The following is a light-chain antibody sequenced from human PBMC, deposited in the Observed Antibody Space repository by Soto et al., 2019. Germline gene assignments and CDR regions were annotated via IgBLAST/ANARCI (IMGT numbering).Light chain of an antibody. CDR2: EVS. CDR1: TSDVGGYNY. Sequence: QSALTQPAPVSGSPGQSITISCTGTTSDVGGYNYVSWYQQHPGKVPKLLIHEVSNLPSGVSNRFSGSKSGNTASLTISGLQAEDEADYYCLSKTSSISYVFGTGTKVTVL. J-gene: IGLJ1*01. V-gene: IGLV2-14*01. CDR3: LSKTSSISYV.